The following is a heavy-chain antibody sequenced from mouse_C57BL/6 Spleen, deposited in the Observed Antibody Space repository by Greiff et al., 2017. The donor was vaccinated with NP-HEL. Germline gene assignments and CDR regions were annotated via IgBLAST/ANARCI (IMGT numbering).Heavy chain of an antibody. CDR3: ARGRRDDWFAY. CDR1: GFTFSDYG. CDR2: ISSGSSTI. Sequence: EVHLVESGGGLVKPGGSLKLSCAASGFTFSDYGMHWVRQAPEKGLEWVAYISSGSSTIYYADTVKGRFTISRDNAKNTLFLQMTSLRSEDTAMYYCARGRRDDWFAYWGQGTLVTVSA. D-gene: IGHD3-3*01. V-gene: IGHV5-17*01. J-gene: IGHJ3*01.